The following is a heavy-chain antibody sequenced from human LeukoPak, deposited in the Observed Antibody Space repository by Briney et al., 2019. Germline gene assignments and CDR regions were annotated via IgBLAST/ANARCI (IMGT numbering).Heavy chain of an antibody. CDR2: IIPIFGTA. V-gene: IGHV1-69*05. Sequence: SVKVSCKASGGTFSSYAISWVRQAPGQGLEWMGRIIPIFGTANYAQKFQGRVTITTDESTSTAYMELSSLRSEDTAVYYCARWLRVKTPWAFDIWGQGTMVTVSS. CDR3: ARWLRVKTPWAFDI. J-gene: IGHJ3*02. D-gene: IGHD5-12*01. CDR1: GGTFSSYA.